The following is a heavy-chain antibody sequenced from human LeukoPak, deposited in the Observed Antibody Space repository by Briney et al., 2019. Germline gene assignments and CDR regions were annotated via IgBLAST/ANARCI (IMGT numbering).Heavy chain of an antibody. J-gene: IGHJ4*02. Sequence: SVKVSCKASGGTFSSYAISWVRQAPGQGLEWMGGIIPIFGTANYAQKFQGRVTITADESTSIAYMELSSLRSEDTAVYYCARAARGFYDSSGYSFDYWGQGTLVTVSS. CDR3: ARAARGFYDSSGYSFDY. CDR2: IIPIFGTA. D-gene: IGHD3-22*01. CDR1: GGTFSSYA. V-gene: IGHV1-69*13.